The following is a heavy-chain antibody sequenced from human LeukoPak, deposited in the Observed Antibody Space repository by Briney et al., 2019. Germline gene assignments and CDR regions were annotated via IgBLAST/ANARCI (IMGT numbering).Heavy chain of an antibody. CDR1: GYTFTGYY. D-gene: IGHD2-15*01. CDR3: ARGPSGAAAGYLSGAFLNY. J-gene: IGHJ4*02. Sequence: ASVKVFCKASGYTFTGYYLHWVRQAPGQGLEWMGWINPNSGGTNYAQKLQGRVTMTRDTSITTAYLELSRLKSDDTAVYYCARGPSGAAAGYLSGAFLNYWGQGTLVTVSS. CDR2: INPNSGGT. V-gene: IGHV1-2*02.